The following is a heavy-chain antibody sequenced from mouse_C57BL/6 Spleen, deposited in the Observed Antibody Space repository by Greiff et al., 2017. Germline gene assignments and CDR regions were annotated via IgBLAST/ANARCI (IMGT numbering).Heavy chain of an antibody. CDR1: GYTFTSYW. CDR2: IDPSDSYT. CDR3: ARTMVKNYFDY. V-gene: IGHV1-69*01. Sequence: VQLQQPGAELVMPGASVKLSCKASGYTFTSYWMHWVKQRPGQGLEWIGEIDPSDSYTNYNQKFKGKSTLTVDKSSSTAYMQLSSLTSEDSAVYYCARTMVKNYFDYWGQGTTLTVSS. D-gene: IGHD2-1*01. J-gene: IGHJ2*01.